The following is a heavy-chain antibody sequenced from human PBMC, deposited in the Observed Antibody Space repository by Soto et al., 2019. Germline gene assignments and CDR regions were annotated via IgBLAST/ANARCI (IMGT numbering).Heavy chain of an antibody. D-gene: IGHD2-15*01. CDR1: GYTFTGYY. Sequence: QVQLVQSGAEVKKPGASVKVSCKASGYTFTGYYMHWVRQAPGQGLEWMGWINPNSGGTNYAQKFQGWVTMTRDTSISTAYTELIRLRSDDTAVYYCARGYCSGGSCYNDAFDIWGQGTMVTVSS. CDR3: ARGYCSGGSCYNDAFDI. J-gene: IGHJ3*02. V-gene: IGHV1-2*04. CDR2: INPNSGGT.